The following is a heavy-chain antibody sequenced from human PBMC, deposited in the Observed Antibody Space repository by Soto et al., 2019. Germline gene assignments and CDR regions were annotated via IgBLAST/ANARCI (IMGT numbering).Heavy chain of an antibody. Sequence: PSGTLSLTCTVSGGSISSSSYYWAWIRQPPGKGLEWIGGIYYSGSTYYNPSLKSRVTISVDTSKNQFSLKLSSVTAADTAVYYCAIITYYDFWSGYYPHYAPFDYWGQGTLVTGSS. V-gene: IGHV4-39*01. CDR2: IYYSGST. CDR3: AIITYYDFWSGYYPHYAPFDY. J-gene: IGHJ4*02. D-gene: IGHD3-3*01. CDR1: GGSISSSSYY.